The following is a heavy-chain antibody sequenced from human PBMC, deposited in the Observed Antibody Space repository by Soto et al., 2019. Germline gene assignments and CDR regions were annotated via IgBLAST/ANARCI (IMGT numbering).Heavy chain of an antibody. CDR3: AKDGGSYLSFYFDY. CDR2: ISYDGSNK. V-gene: IGHV3-30*18. D-gene: IGHD1-26*01. J-gene: IGHJ4*02. Sequence: GGSLRLSCAASGFTFSSYGMHWVRQAPGKGLEWVAVISYDGSNKYYADSVKGRFTISRDNSKNTLYLQMNSLRAEDTAVYYCAKDGGSYLSFYFDYWGQGTLVTVSS. CDR1: GFTFSSYG.